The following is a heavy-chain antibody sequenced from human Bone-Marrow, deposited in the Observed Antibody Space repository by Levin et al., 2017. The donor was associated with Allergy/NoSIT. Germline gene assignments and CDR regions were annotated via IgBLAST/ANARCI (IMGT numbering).Heavy chain of an antibody. D-gene: IGHD3-22*01. CDR1: GFTFSSYA. J-gene: IGHJ1*01. CDR3: ARGPLVIVGPEYFQH. V-gene: IGHV3-30*04. Sequence: GGSLRLSCAASGFTFSSYAMHWVRQAPGKGLEWVAVISYDGSNKYYADSVKGRFTISRDNSKNTLYLQMNSLRAEDTAVYYCARGPLVIVGPEYFQHWGQGTLVTVSS. CDR2: ISYDGSNK.